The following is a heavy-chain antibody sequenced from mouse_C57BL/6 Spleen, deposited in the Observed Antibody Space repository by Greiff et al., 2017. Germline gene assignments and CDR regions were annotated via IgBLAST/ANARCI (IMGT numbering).Heavy chain of an antibody. J-gene: IGHJ4*01. CDR2: INPNNGGT. CDR1: GYTFTDYN. Sequence: EVQLQQSGPELVKPGASVKIPCKASGYTFTDYNMDWVKQSHGKSLEWIGDINPNNGGTIYNQKFKGKATSTVDKSSSTAYMELRSLTSEDTAVYYCARWGNYYGSSSYAMDYWGQGTSVTVSS. D-gene: IGHD1-1*01. CDR3: ARWGNYYGSSSYAMDY. V-gene: IGHV1-18*01.